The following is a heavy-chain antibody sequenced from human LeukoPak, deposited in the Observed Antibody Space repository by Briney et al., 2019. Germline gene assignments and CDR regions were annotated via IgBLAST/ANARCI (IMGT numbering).Heavy chain of an antibody. D-gene: IGHD3-10*01. CDR3: AKGGITMVRRPGLSLNWFDP. CDR1: GFTFSSYG. J-gene: IGHJ5*02. Sequence: PGGSLRLSCAASGFTFSSYGMHWVRQAPGKGLEWVAVISYDGSNKYYADSVKGRFTISRDNSKNTLYLQMNSLRAEDTAVYYCAKGGITMVRRPGLSLNWFDPWGQGTLVTVSS. CDR2: ISYDGSNK. V-gene: IGHV3-30*18.